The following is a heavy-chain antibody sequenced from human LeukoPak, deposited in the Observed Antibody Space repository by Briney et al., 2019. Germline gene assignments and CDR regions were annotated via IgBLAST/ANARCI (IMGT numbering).Heavy chain of an antibody. Sequence: SDTLSLTCALYGGSFSGYYWSWIRQPPGKGLEWVGEINHSGSTNYNTSLKSRVTISVDTAKNQFSLKLSSVTAADTAVYYCARGNCSGGSCYYDYWGQGTLVTVSS. D-gene: IGHD2-15*01. CDR3: ARGNCSGGSCYYDY. V-gene: IGHV4-34*01. CDR2: INHSGST. CDR1: GGSFSGYY. J-gene: IGHJ4*02.